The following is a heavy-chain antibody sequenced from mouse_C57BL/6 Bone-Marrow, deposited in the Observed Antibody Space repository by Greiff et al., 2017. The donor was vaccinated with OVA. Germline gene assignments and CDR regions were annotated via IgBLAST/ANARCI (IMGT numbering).Heavy chain of an antibody. CDR2: ISSGGSYT. V-gene: IGHV5-6*01. Sequence: EVQRVESGGDLVKPGGSLKLSCAASGFTFSSYGMSWVRQTPDKRLEWVATISSGGSYTYYPDSVKGRFTISRDNAKNTLYLQMSSLKSEDTAMYYCARRVYYGSSYGFAYWGQGTLVTVSA. D-gene: IGHD1-1*01. CDR1: GFTFSSYG. J-gene: IGHJ3*01. CDR3: ARRVYYGSSYGFAY.